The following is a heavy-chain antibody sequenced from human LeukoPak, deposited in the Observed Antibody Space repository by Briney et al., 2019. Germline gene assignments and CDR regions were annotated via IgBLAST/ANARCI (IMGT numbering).Heavy chain of an antibody. CDR1: GYIFKNKA. CDR2: ISPYHGTT. Sequence: ASVKVSCKASGYIFKNKAISWVRQAPGQGPEWMGWISPYHGTTNYAQNFQGRVSMTTDTSTSTVYMELRSLRSDDTAVYYCARLGSGYSSSWPDYWGQGTLVTVSS. J-gene: IGHJ4*02. D-gene: IGHD6-13*01. V-gene: IGHV1-18*01. CDR3: ARLGSGYSSSWPDY.